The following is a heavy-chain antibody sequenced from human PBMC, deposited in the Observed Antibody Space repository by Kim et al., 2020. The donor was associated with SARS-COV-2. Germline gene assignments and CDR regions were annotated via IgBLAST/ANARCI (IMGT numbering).Heavy chain of an antibody. CDR3: AREDSSSWPGYNYYYYGMDV. Sequence: ASVKVSCKASGYTFTSYGISWVRQAPGQGLEWMGWISAYNGNTNYAQKLQGRVTMTTDTSTSTAYMELRSLRSDDTAVYYCAREDSSSWPGYNYYYYGMDVWGQGTTVTVSS. CDR2: ISAYNGNT. J-gene: IGHJ6*02. D-gene: IGHD6-13*01. CDR1: GYTFTSYG. V-gene: IGHV1-18*04.